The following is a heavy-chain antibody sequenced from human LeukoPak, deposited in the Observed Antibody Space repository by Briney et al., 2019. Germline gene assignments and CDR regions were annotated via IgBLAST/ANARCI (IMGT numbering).Heavy chain of an antibody. CDR3: ARVWRAAGTLRSYYYYGMDV. J-gene: IGHJ6*02. CDR2: ISSSSSYI. Sequence: PGRSLRLSCAASGFTFSSYSMNWVRQAPGKGLEWVSSISSSSSYIYYADSVKGRFTISRDNAKNSLYLQMNSLRAEDTAVYYCARVWRAAGTLRSYYYYGMDVWGQGTTVTVSS. CDR1: GFTFSSYS. V-gene: IGHV3-21*01. D-gene: IGHD6-13*01.